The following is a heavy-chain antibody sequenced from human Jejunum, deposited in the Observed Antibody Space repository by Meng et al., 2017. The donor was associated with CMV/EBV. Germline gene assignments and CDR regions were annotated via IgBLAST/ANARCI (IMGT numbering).Heavy chain of an antibody. CDR3: AKAPSAGWNYFFYFDN. J-gene: IGHJ4*02. D-gene: IGHD1-7*01. Sequence: FDDYAMHWVRQVPGKGLESVSGIDWNSYNVGYADSMKGRFTISRDNAKNSLYLQMNDLRPEDTALYYCAKAPSAGWNYFFYFDNWGQGTRVTVSS. CDR1: FDDYA. V-gene: IGHV3-9*01. CDR2: IDWNSYNV.